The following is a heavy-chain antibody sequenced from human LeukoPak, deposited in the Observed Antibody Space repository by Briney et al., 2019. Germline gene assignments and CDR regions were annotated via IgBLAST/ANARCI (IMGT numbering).Heavy chain of an antibody. J-gene: IGHJ5*02. CDR3: ARGFSPNWFDP. CDR1: GVSISDHY. CDR2: IYPRESP. V-gene: IGHV4-59*11. Sequence: SETLSLTCTVSGVSISDHYWNWIRQPPGKGLEWIGRIYPRESPNYNPSLKSRVTISVDTSKNHFSLKVSSVTAADTAVYYCARGFSPNWFDPWGQGTLVTVFS.